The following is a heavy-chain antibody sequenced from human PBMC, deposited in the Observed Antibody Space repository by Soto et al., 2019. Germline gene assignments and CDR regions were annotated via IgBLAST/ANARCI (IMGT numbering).Heavy chain of an antibody. V-gene: IGHV1-18*01. CDR3: ARDGYCISTTCYVGGGFGMDV. J-gene: IGHJ6*02. CDR2: ISGYNGNT. Sequence: QVQLVQSGAEVKKPGASVKVSCKASGYTFTSYGISWVRQAPGQGLEWMGWISGYNGNTNYAQKVQGRVTMTTDISTSTASMKLRSRRYDDTAVYYCARDGYCISTTCYVGGGFGMDVWGQGTTVTVSS. CDR1: GYTFTSYG. D-gene: IGHD2-2*01.